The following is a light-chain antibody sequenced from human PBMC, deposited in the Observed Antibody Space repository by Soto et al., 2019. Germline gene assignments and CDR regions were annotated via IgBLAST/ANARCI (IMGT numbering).Light chain of an antibody. CDR1: SSDVCGYNY. J-gene: IGLJ1*01. Sequence: QSVLTQPASVSGSPGQSITISCTGTSSDVCGYNYVSWYQQHPGKAPKLMIYDVSNRPSGVSNRFSGSKSGNTASLTISGLQADDDADFYCSAYTSISSSVFGTVSK. V-gene: IGLV2-14*01. CDR2: DVS. CDR3: SAYTSISSSV.